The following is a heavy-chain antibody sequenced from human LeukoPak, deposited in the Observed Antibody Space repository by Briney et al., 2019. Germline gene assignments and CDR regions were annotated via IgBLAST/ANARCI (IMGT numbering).Heavy chain of an antibody. Sequence: SETLSLTCTVSGGSISSSSYYWGWIRQPPGKGLEWIGSIYYSGSTYYDPSLKSRVTISVDTSKNQFSLKLSSVTAADTAVYYCARQYYYDSSGNEKYFQHWGQGTLVTVSS. CDR3: ARQYYYDSSGNEKYFQH. V-gene: IGHV4-39*07. CDR2: IYYSGST. J-gene: IGHJ1*01. CDR1: GGSISSSSYY. D-gene: IGHD3-22*01.